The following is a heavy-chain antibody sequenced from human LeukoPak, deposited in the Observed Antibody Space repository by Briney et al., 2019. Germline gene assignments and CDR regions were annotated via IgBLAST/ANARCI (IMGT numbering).Heavy chain of an antibody. CDR3: ARDAHTYYDILTGPLPSYYYGMDV. Sequence: GGSLRLSCAASGFTFSSYSMNWVRQAPGKGLEWVSYISSSSTIYYADSVKGRFTISRDNAKNSLYLQMNSLRDEDTAVYYCARDAHTYYDILTGPLPSYYYGMDVWGQGTTVTVSS. D-gene: IGHD3-9*01. CDR2: ISSSSTI. J-gene: IGHJ6*02. V-gene: IGHV3-48*02. CDR1: GFTFSSYS.